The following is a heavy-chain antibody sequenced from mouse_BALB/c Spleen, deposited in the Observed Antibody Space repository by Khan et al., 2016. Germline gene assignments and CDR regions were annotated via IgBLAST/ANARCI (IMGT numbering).Heavy chain of an antibody. J-gene: IGHJ2*01. Sequence: EVELVESGGGLVQPGGSQKLSCAASGFTFSSFGMHWVRQAPEKGLEWVAFISSGSSATYYADTVKGRFTLSRDEPTNTPFLQMTSLTSEDTAMYYCGRWDYWGQGTTLTVSS. V-gene: IGHV5-17*02. CDR2: ISSGSSAT. CDR1: GFTFSSFG. CDR3: GRWDY.